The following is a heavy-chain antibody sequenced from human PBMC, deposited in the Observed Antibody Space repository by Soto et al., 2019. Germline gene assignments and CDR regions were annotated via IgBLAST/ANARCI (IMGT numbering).Heavy chain of an antibody. Sequence: VQLVESGGGGVQPGGSLRLSCAASGFTFSNYAMHWVRQAPGKGLEWVAIISFDGINRFYRDSVKGRFTISRDNSKSTLYLEMSSLNIEDTAMYLCAKDLSYCNGGTCSQHDGSDAWGQETLVTVSS. CDR2: ISFDGINR. CDR1: GFTFSNYA. CDR3: AKDLSYCNGGTCSQHDGSDA. J-gene: IGHJ5*02. V-gene: IGHV3-30*18. D-gene: IGHD2-15*01.